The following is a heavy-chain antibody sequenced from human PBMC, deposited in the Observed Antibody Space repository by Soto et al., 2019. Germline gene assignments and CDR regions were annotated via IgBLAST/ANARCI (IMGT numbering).Heavy chain of an antibody. V-gene: IGHV4-59*12. CDR3: ARASVVQAAMFTPYNWFDP. J-gene: IGHJ5*02. D-gene: IGHD2-2*01. CDR2: IYYSGST. Sequence: TSETLSLTCPFSCGSISSYYWSFIRHPPGKGLECIGYIYYSGSTNYNPSLKSRVTVSVDTSKNQFSLKLSSVTAADTAVYYCARASVVQAAMFTPYNWFDPWGQGTLVTVSS. CDR1: CGSISSYY.